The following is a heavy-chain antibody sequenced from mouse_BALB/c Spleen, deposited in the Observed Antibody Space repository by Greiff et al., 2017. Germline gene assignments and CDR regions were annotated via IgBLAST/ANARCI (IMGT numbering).Heavy chain of an antibody. CDR2: ISSGGSYT. CDR3: ARGGYGRDYYAMDY. Sequence: EVQRVESGGGLVKPGGSLKLSCAASGFTFSSYAMSWVRQSPEKRLEWVAEISSGGSYTYYPDTVTGRFTISRDNAKNTLYLEMSSLRSEDTAMYYCARGGYGRDYYAMDYWGQGTSVTVSS. J-gene: IGHJ4*01. CDR1: GFTFSSYA. D-gene: IGHD1-1*01. V-gene: IGHV5-9-4*01.